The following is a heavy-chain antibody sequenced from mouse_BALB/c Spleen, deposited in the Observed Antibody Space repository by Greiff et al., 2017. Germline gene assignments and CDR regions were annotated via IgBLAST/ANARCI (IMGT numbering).Heavy chain of an antibody. D-gene: IGHD2-14*01. CDR2: ILPGSGST. CDR3: DRSNWYENGYWYFDD. Sequence: QVQLQQSGAELARPGASVKMSCKASGYTFSSYLIEWVKPRPGHGLEWVGEILPGSGSTNYNEKYKGKATFTADTSSNTANMQLSSMTSEDSDVYYCDRSNWYENGYWYFDDWGAGTTVTVSA. J-gene: IGHJ1*01. V-gene: IGHV1-9*01. CDR1: GYTFSSYL.